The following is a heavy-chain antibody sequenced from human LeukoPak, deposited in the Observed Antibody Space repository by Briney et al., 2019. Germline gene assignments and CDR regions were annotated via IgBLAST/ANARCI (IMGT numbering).Heavy chain of an antibody. D-gene: IGHD2-2*03. CDR1: GYTFTSYG. J-gene: IGHJ5*02. CDR2: ISTYNGNA. V-gene: IGHV1-18*04. CDR3: YGYCSSTSCSSWFDP. Sequence: ASVKVSFKASGYTFTSYGISWVRQAHGQGLEWMGWISTYNGNANYAQKLQGRVTMTTDTSTSTAYMELRSLRSDDTAVYYCYGYCSSTSCSSWFDPWGQGTLVTVSS.